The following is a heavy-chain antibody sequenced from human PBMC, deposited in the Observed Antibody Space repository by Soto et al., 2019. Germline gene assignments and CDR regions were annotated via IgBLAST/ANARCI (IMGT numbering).Heavy chain of an antibody. CDR3: ARTVDTAMGRYAFDI. D-gene: IGHD5-18*01. Sequence: QVQLQESGPGLVKPSETLSLTCTVSGGSISSYYWSWIRQPPGKGLEWIGYIYYSGSTNYNPSLKSRVTISVDTSKNQFSLKLSSVTAADTAVYYCARTVDTAMGRYAFDIWGQGTMVTVSS. CDR2: IYYSGST. J-gene: IGHJ3*02. V-gene: IGHV4-59*08. CDR1: GGSISSYY.